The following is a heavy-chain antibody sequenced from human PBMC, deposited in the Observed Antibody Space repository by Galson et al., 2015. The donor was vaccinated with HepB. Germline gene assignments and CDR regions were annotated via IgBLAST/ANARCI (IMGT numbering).Heavy chain of an antibody. Sequence: SLRLSCAASGFTFSSYPMNWVRQAPGKGLEWVSTISGSGDSTYCADSVKGRFTISRDNSKSTLYLQLNSLRAEDTAVYYCAKALGSNVYYESDWGQGTLVTVSS. CDR2: ISGSGDST. D-gene: IGHD1-26*01. CDR3: AKALGSNVYYESD. CDR1: GFTFSSYP. V-gene: IGHV3-23*01. J-gene: IGHJ4*02.